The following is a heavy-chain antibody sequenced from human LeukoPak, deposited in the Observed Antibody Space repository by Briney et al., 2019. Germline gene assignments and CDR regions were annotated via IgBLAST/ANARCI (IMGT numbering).Heavy chain of an antibody. Sequence: GATVKISCKASGYTFTDYYMHWVQQAPGKGFGWMGRIDPEDGKTIYAEKFQGRVTITADTSTDTAYMELSSLRSEDTAVYYCATSGSAAVVIDYWGQGTLVTVSS. CDR3: ATSGSAAVVIDY. J-gene: IGHJ4*02. D-gene: IGHD3-22*01. CDR2: IDPEDGKT. V-gene: IGHV1-69-2*01. CDR1: GYTFTDYY.